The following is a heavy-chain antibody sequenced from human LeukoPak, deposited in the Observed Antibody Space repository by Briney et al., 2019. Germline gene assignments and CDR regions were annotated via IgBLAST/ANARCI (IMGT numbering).Heavy chain of an antibody. CDR1: GFTFYTYS. J-gene: IGHJ4*02. CDR3: AREVKYSSSSIMFYFDY. CDR2: ISSGGSYI. D-gene: IGHD6-6*01. Sequence: TGGSLRLSCAASGFTFYTYSMNWVRQAPGKWLEWVSSISSGGSYIYYADSVKGRFTISRDSPMSSLYLQMNSLRAEDTAVYYCAREVKYSSSSIMFYFDYWGQGTLVTVSS. V-gene: IGHV3-21*01.